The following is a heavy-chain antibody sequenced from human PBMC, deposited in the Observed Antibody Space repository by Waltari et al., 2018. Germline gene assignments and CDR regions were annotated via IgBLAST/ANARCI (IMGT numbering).Heavy chain of an antibody. CDR1: GGSFSGYY. CDR2: INHSGST. V-gene: IGHV4-34*01. Sequence: QVQLQQWGAGLLKPSETLSLTCAVYGGSFSGYYWSWIRQPPGKGLEWIGEINHSGSTNYNPSLKIRVTISVDTSKNQFSLKLSSVTAADTAVYYCARGPNWNYIRSAYYFDYWGQGTLVTVSS. CDR3: ARGPNWNYIRSAYYFDY. J-gene: IGHJ4*02. D-gene: IGHD1-7*01.